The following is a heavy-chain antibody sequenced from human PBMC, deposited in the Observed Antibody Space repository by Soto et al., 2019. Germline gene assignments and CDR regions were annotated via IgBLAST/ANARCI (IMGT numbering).Heavy chain of an antibody. CDR3: ARDGRNGGYFDY. V-gene: IGHV1-18*01. CDR1: GYTFNSYG. Sequence: ASLKVSCKASGYTFNSYGISWVRQAPGQGLEWMGWISVYNGNTNYAQKVQGRVTMTTDTSTSTACMELRSLRSDDTAVYYCARDGRNGGYFDYWGQGTVVTVSS. J-gene: IGHJ4*02. D-gene: IGHD2-8*01. CDR2: ISVYNGNT.